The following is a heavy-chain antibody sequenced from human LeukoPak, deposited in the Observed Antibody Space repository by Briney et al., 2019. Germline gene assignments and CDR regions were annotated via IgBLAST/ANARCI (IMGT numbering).Heavy chain of an antibody. V-gene: IGHV3-30*18. Sequence: PGASLRLSCAASGFSFSSYGMHWVRQAPGKGLEWVAVISYDGSNKYYADSVKGRFTISKKNSKNTLYLQMNSRRAEDTAVYYCAKGLGWLQPFDYWGQGTLVTVSS. D-gene: IGHD5-24*01. J-gene: IGHJ4*02. CDR2: ISYDGSNK. CDR1: GFSFSSYG. CDR3: AKGLGWLQPFDY.